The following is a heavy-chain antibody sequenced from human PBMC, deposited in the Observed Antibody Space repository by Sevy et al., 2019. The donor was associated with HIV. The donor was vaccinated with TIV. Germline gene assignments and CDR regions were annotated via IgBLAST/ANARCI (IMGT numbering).Heavy chain of an antibody. CDR3: VRVTPDEDGTTLDS. CDR2: IWHDGTKK. D-gene: IGHD4-4*01. V-gene: IGHV3-33*01. CDR1: GFICSNFG. Sequence: GGSLRLSCAASGFICSNFGINWVRQAPGKGLEWVAIIWHDGTKKHYLESVKGRFTISRDNSKNTVYLQMNSLRVEDSGTYYSVRVTPDEDGTTLDSWGLGTLVTVSS. J-gene: IGHJ4*02.